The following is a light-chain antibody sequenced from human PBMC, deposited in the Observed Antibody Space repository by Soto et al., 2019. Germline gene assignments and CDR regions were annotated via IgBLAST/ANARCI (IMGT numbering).Light chain of an antibody. CDR2: GAS. CDR3: QQYGSSPRFT. J-gene: IGKJ3*01. CDR1: QSVSSSY. V-gene: IGKV3-20*01. Sequence: EIVLTQSPGTLSLSPGERATLSCRASQSVSSSYLAWYQQKPGQAPRLLIYGASSRATGIPDRFSGSGSGTDFTLTISRPAPEDFAVYYCQQYGSSPRFTFGPGTKVDIK.